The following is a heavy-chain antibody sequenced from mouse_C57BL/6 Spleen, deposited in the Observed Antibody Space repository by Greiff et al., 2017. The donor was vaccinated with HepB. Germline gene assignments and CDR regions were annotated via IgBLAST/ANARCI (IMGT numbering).Heavy chain of an antibody. J-gene: IGHJ3*01. Sequence: EVMLVESGAELVRPGASVKLSCTASGFNIKDDYMHWVKQRPEQGLEWIGWIDPENGDTEYASKFQGKATITADTSSNTAYLQLSSLTSEDTAVYYCTTVYYYGSVAYWGQGTLVTVSA. V-gene: IGHV14-4*01. CDR2: IDPENGDT. D-gene: IGHD1-1*01. CDR3: TTVYYYGSVAY. CDR1: GFNIKDDY.